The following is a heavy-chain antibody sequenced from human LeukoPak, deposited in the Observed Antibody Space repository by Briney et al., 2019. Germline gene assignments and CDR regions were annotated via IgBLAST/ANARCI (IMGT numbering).Heavy chain of an antibody. CDR3: ARGRVSSSTWYSTYYYYFYMDV. Sequence: PSETLSLTCAVSGGSLSGYYWTWIRQPPGKGLEWIGYVDHTGSTNFNPSLNGRVSISRDTTNNLFSLRLRSVTAADTAVYFCARGRVSSSTWYSTYYYYFYMDVWGKGTTVTVSS. CDR1: GGSLSGYY. CDR2: VDHTGST. V-gene: IGHV4-59*01. D-gene: IGHD1-1*01. J-gene: IGHJ6*03.